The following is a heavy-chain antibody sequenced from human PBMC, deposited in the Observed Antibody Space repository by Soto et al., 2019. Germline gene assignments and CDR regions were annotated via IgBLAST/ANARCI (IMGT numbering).Heavy chain of an antibody. Sequence: QFQLQESGPGLVKPSQTLSLTCTVSGGSISSGDYYWRWIRQPPGKGLEWIGYIYYSGSTYYNPSPKSRVTISVDTSKNQFSRKRSSVTAADPAVYYRARGGARSPHAFDIWGQGTMVTVSS. CDR1: GGSISSGDYY. V-gene: IGHV4-30-4*01. J-gene: IGHJ3*02. CDR3: ARGGARSPHAFDI. CDR2: IYYSGST.